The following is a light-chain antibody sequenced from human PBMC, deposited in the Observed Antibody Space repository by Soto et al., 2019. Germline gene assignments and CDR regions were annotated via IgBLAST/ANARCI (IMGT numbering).Light chain of an antibody. J-gene: IGLJ1*01. CDR2: DVS. CDR1: RSDVGGYNY. V-gene: IGLV2-11*01. CDR3: CSYAGSYTWV. Sequence: QSVLTQPRSVSGSPGQSVTISCAGTRSDVGGYNYVSWYQQYPGKAPTLMIYDVSKRPSGVPDRFSGSKSGNTASLTISGIQAEDEADYYCCSYAGSYTWVFGPGTKVTVL.